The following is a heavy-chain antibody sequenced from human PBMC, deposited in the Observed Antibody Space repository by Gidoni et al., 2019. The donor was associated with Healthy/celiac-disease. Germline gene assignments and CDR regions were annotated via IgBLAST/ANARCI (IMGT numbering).Heavy chain of an antibody. D-gene: IGHD1-1*01. V-gene: IGHV3-23*01. J-gene: IGHJ3*02. CDR2: ISGSGGST. CDR1: GFTFSRDA. Sequence: EVQLLESGGGLVQPGGSLRLSCASSGFTFSRDAMGWVRQAPGKGLEWVSAISGSGGSTYYADSVKGRFTISRDNSKNTLYLQMNSLRAEDTAVYYCAKDRRSDSRVQSAFDIWGQGTMVTVSS. CDR3: AKDRRSDSRVQSAFDI.